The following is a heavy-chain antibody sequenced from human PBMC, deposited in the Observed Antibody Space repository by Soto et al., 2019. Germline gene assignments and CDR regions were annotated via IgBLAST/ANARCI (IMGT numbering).Heavy chain of an antibody. CDR3: ARDTGGVPPYSSGWPDAFDI. D-gene: IGHD6-19*01. CDR2: IYHSGNT. CDR1: GVSISSDY. Sequence: SETLSLTCTVSGVSISSDYWTWIRQSPGKGLEWIGYIYHSGNTNYNPSLKSRVTISVDTSKNQFSLKLSSVTAADTAVYYCARDTGGVPPYSSGWPDAFDIWGQGTMVTVSS. J-gene: IGHJ3*02. V-gene: IGHV4-59*01.